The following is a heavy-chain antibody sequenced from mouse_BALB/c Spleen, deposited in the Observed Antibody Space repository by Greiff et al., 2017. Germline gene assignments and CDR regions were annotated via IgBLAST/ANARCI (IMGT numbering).Heavy chain of an antibody. CDR2: INPNNGGT. CDR3: ARGIYDGYYALDY. Sequence: VQLQQSGPELVKPGASVKIPCKASGYTFTDYNMDWVKQSHGKSLEWIGDINPNNGGTIYNQKFKGKATLTVDKSSSTAYMELRSLTSEDTAVYYCARGIYDGYYALDYWGQGTTLTVSS. CDR1: GYTFTDYN. V-gene: IGHV1-18*01. J-gene: IGHJ2*01. D-gene: IGHD2-3*01.